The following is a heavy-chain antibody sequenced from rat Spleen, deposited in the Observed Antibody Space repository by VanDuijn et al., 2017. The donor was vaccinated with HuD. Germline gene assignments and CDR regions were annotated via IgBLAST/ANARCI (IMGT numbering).Heavy chain of an antibody. CDR3: TRGEQLGGDY. V-gene: IGHV5-29*01. J-gene: IGHJ2*01. CDR2: ISYDGSGI. D-gene: IGHD1-10*01. Sequence: EVQLVESGGGLVQPGRSLKLSCAASGFTFNNYGMAWVRQAPTKGLEWVAIISYDGSGIYYRDSVKGRFTISRDNAKSTLYLQMDSLRSEDTATYYCTRGEQLGGDYWGQGVMVTVSS. CDR1: GFTFNNYG.